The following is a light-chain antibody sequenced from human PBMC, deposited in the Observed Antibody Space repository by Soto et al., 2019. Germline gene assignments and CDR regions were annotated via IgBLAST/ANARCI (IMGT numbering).Light chain of an antibody. J-gene: IGKJ4*01. V-gene: IGKV3-20*01. CDR2: GAS. Sequence: EIVLTQSPCTLSFSPLERSTLSCRASQSVSSSYLAWYQQKPGQAPRLLIYGASSRATGIPDRFSGSGSGTDFTLTISRLEPEDFAVYYCQQYGSSCTFGGGTKVDIK. CDR3: QQYGSSCT. CDR1: QSVSSSY.